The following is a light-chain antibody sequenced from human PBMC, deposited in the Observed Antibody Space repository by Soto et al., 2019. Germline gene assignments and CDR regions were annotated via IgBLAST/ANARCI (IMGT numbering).Light chain of an antibody. CDR1: QSVNNY. Sequence: EIVLTQSPATLSLSPGERATLSCRASQSVNNYLAWYQQKPGQAPRLLIYGAFNRATGIPARFSGSGSGTDFTLTISSLEPEDFAVYYCQQRSNWRLSFGGGTKVEIK. CDR2: GAF. J-gene: IGKJ4*01. CDR3: QQRSNWRLS. V-gene: IGKV3-11*01.